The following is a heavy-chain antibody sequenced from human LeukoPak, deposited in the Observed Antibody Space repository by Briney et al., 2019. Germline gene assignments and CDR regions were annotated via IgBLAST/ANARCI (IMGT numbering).Heavy chain of an antibody. V-gene: IGHV3-7*01. CDR3: VNLGYSD. D-gene: IGHD5-12*01. J-gene: IGHJ4*02. CDR1: GFSFSAAW. Sequence: GGSLRLSCEASGFSFSAAWMTWVRQAPGKGLEWVATIKNDGSDKYYVDSVKGRFTLSRGNAKNSVYLQMNSLRVEDTAVYYCVNLGYSDGGQGTLVTVSS. CDR2: IKNDGSDK.